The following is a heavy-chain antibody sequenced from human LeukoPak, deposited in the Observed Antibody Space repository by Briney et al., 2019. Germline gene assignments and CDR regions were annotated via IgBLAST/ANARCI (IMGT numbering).Heavy chain of an antibody. Sequence: SETLSLTCAVYGGSFSGYYWSWIRQPPGKGLEWIGEINHSGSTNYNPSLKSRVTISVDTSKNQFSLKLSSVTAADTAVYYCARVYYDYVWGSYRRGAFDIWGQGTMVTVSS. CDR2: INHSGST. D-gene: IGHD3-16*02. CDR3: ARVYYDYVWGSYRRGAFDI. CDR1: GGSFSGYY. J-gene: IGHJ3*02. V-gene: IGHV4-34*01.